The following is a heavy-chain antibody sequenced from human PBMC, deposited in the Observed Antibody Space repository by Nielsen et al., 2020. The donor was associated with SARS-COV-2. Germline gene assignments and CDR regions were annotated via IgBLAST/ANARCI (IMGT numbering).Heavy chain of an antibody. CDR3: ARENYYDTSGYYYGMDV. D-gene: IGHD3-22*01. V-gene: IGHV1-2*06. Sequence: ASVKVSCKASGYTFTGYYVQWVRQAPGQALEWMGRITPKRGGTNYAQKFQGRVTMTRDTSISTAYMELSGLRSDDTAVYYCARENYYDTSGYYYGMDVWGQGTTVTVSS. J-gene: IGHJ6*02. CDR1: GYTFTGYY. CDR2: ITPKRGGT.